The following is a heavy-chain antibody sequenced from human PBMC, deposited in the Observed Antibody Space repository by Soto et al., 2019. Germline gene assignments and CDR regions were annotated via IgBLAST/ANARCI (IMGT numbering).Heavy chain of an antibody. Sequence: KSSETLSLTCAVYGGSFSGYYWSWIRQPPGKGLEWIGEINHSGSTNYNPSLKSRVTISVDTSKNQFSLKLSSVTAADTAVYYCAREFTELWFGANDYYYGMDVWGQGTTVTVSS. V-gene: IGHV4-34*01. CDR3: AREFTELWFGANDYYYGMDV. D-gene: IGHD3-10*01. CDR1: GGSFSGYY. J-gene: IGHJ6*02. CDR2: INHSGST.